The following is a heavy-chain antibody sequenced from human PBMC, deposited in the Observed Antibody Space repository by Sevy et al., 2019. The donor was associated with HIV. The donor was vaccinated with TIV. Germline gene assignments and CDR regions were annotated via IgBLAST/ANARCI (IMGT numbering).Heavy chain of an antibody. CDR2: INHSGST. Sequence: SETLSLTCAVYGGSFSGYYWSWIRQPPGKGLEWIGEINHSGSTNYNPSLKSRVTISVDTSKNQFSLKLSSVTAADTAVYYCARGRDIVHAFDIWGQWTMVTVSS. V-gene: IGHV4-34*01. J-gene: IGHJ3*02. CDR1: GGSFSGYY. D-gene: IGHD5-12*01. CDR3: ARGRDIVHAFDI.